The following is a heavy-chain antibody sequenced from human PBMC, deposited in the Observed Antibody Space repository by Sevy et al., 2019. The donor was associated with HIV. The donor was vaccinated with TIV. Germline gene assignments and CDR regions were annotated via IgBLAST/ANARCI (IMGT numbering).Heavy chain of an antibody. CDR1: GFTFSSYA. CDR3: AKATTMVQGVIITLGY. CDR2: IRGSGGST. J-gene: IGHJ4*02. Sequence: GGSLRLSCAASGFTFSSYAMSWVRQAPGKGLEWVSAIRGSGGSTYYADSVKGRFTISRDNSKNTLYLQMNSLRAEDTAVYYCAKATTMVQGVIITLGYWGQGTLVTVSS. V-gene: IGHV3-23*01. D-gene: IGHD3-10*01.